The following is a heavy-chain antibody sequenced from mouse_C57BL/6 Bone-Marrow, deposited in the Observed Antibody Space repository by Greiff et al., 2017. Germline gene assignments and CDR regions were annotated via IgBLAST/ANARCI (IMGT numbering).Heavy chain of an antibody. CDR3: ARSKNGDSWCAY. CDR2: INPGSGGT. Sequence: QVQLKQSGAELVRPGTSVKVSCKASGYAFTNYLIEWVKQRPGQGLEWIGVINPGSGGTNYNEKFKGKATLTADKSSSTAYMQLSSLTSEDSAVYFCARSKNGDSWCAYGGRGTLVTVSA. V-gene: IGHV1-54*01. CDR1: GYAFTNYL. D-gene: IGHD4-1*01. J-gene: IGHJ3*01.